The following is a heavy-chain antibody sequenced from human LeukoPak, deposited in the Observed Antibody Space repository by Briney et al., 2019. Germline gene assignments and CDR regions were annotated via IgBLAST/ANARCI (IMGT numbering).Heavy chain of an antibody. CDR1: GFTFSSYD. Sequence: PGGSLRLSCAASGFTFSSYDMHWVRQATGKGLEWVLAIGTAGDTFYPDSVKGRFTISRENAKNSLYLQMNSLRAGDTAVYYCARVTWRDRTFDIWGQGTMVTVSS. V-gene: IGHV3-13*01. CDR2: IGTAGDT. CDR3: ARVTWRDRTFDI. J-gene: IGHJ3*02. D-gene: IGHD3-22*01.